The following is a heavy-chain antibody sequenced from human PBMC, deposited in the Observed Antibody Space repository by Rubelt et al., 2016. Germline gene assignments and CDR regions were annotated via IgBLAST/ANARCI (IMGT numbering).Heavy chain of an antibody. V-gene: IGHV4-39*07. CDR1: GGSISSSSYY. J-gene: IGHJ6*02. CDR2: IKHSGST. Sequence: QLQLQESGPGLVKPSETLSLTCTVSGGSISSSSYYWGWIRQPPGKGLEWIGEIKHSGSTNYNRSLTRRVTISVDTSKNQFARKLSSVTAADTAVYYCARAYPNYYGMDVWGQGTTVTVSS. CDR3: ARAYPNYYGMDV.